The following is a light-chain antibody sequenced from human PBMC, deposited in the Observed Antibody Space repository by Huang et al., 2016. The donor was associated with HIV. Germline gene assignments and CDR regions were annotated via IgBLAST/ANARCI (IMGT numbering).Light chain of an antibody. CDR2: AAS. Sequence: DIQMTQSPSSLSASIGDRVTITCRASQVIRNLLAWIQQKPGKAPMSLIYAASSLRSGVSSNFSGSGSGTEFTLTINSLQPEDFATYYCQQYKSYPFTFGLGTRLEIK. CDR1: QVIRNL. V-gene: IGKV1-16*02. J-gene: IGKJ5*01. CDR3: QQYKSYPFT.